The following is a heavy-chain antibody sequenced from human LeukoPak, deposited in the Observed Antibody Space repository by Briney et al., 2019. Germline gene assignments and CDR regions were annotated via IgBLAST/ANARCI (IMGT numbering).Heavy chain of an antibody. J-gene: IGHJ4*02. CDR3: ASGSRWYYFDS. V-gene: IGHV3-66*01. Sequence: PGGSLRLSSAASGFTVSSNYMTWVRQAPGKGLEWVSVIYSGGSTYYADSVKGRFTISRDNSKNTLFLQMNSLRAEDTALYYCASGSRWYYFDSWGQGTLVTVSS. D-gene: IGHD2-2*03. CDR2: IYSGGST. CDR1: GFTVSSNY.